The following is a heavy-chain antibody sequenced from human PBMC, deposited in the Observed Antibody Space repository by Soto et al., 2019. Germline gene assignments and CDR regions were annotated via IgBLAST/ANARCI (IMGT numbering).Heavy chain of an antibody. V-gene: IGHV1-69*13. CDR2: IIPIFGTA. Sequence: SVKVSCKASGYTFSSYAISWVRQAPGQGLEWMGGIIPIFGTANYAQKFQGRVTITADESTSTAYMELSSLRSEDTAVYYCASGQWLVRGDYYGMDVWGQGTTVTVSS. CDR1: GYTFSSYA. J-gene: IGHJ6*02. CDR3: ASGQWLVRGDYYGMDV. D-gene: IGHD6-19*01.